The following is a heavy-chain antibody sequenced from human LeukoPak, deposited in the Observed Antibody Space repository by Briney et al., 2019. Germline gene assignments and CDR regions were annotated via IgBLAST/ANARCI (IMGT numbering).Heavy chain of an antibody. D-gene: IGHD5/OR15-5a*01. V-gene: IGHV3-30-3*01. J-gene: IGHJ4*02. CDR3: ARESGRGGVSLDY. CDR1: GFTFSSYA. Sequence: PGGSLRLSCAASGFTFSSYAMSWVRQAPGKGLEWVAVISYDGSNKYYADSVKGRFTISRDNSKNTLYLQMNSLRAEDTAVYYCARESGRGGVSLDYWGQGTLVTVSS. CDR2: ISYDGSNK.